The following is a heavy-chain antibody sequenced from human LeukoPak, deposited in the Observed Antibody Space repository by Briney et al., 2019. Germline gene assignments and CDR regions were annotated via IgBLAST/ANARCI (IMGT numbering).Heavy chain of an antibody. CDR2: IIPIFGTA. V-gene: IGHV1-69*13. CDR1: GGTFSSYA. D-gene: IGHD3-22*01. J-gene: IGHJ6*02. Sequence: ASVKVSCKASGGTFSSYAISWVRQAPGQGLEWMGGIIPIFGTANYAQKFQGRVTITADESTSTAYMELSSLRSEDTAVYYCARGDVSDSSGYYSVYYYYGMDVWGQGTTVTVSS. CDR3: ARGDVSDSSGYYSVYYYYGMDV.